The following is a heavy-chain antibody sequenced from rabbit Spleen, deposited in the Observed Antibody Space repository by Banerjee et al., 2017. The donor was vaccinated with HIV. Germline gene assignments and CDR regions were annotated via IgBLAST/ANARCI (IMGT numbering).Heavy chain of an antibody. J-gene: IGHJ3*01. CDR3: ARDLVAVIGWNFGL. V-gene: IGHV1S40*01. Sequence: QSLEESGGDLVKPEGSLTLTCTASGFSFSNNYWMCWVRQAPGKGLEWIACINIVTGKSVYASWAKGRFTMSRTSSTTVTLQMTSLTAADTATYFCARDLVAVIGWNFGLWGQGTLVTVS. CDR2: INIVTGKS. CDR1: GFSFSNNYW. D-gene: IGHD1-1*01.